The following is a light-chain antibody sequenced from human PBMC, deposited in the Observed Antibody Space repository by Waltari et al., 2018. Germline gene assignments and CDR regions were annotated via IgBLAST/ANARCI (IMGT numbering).Light chain of an antibody. V-gene: IGLV3-21*04. CDR3: QVWDSSSDRPVV. CDR1: HIRIQS. J-gene: IGLJ2*01. CDR2: YDS. Sequence: SYVLTQPPSVSVAPGQTARITCWGNHIRIQSVPWYQQKPGQAPVLVIYYDSDRHSGIPERFSGSNSGNTATLTISRVEAGDEADYYCQVWDSSSDRPVVFGGGTKLTVL.